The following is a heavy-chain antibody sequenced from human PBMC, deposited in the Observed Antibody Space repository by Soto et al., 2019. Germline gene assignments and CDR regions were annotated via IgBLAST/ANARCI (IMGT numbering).Heavy chain of an antibody. D-gene: IGHD5-12*01. J-gene: IGHJ5*02. CDR2: IYYSGST. Sequence: QVQLQESGPGLVKPSETLSLTCTVSGGSISSYYWNWLRQPPGKGLEWIGSIYYSGSTNYNPSLKRRVTISVDTSKNQFSLKLSSVTAADTAVYYCARDISGGYNWFDPWGQGTLVTVSS. CDR3: ARDISGGYNWFDP. V-gene: IGHV4-59*01. CDR1: GGSISSYY.